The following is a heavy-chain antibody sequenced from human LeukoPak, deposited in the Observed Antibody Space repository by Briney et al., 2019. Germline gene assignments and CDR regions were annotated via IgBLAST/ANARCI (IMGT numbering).Heavy chain of an antibody. CDR1: GGSISSYY. Sequence: SETLSLTCTVSGGSISSYYWSWIRQPPGKGLEWIGYIYYSGSTNYNPSLKSRVTISVDTSKNQFSLKLSSVTAADTAVYYCARDRSGPDDYGMDVWGQGTMVTVSS. CDR3: ARDRSGPDDYGMDV. J-gene: IGHJ6*02. D-gene: IGHD3-10*01. V-gene: IGHV4-59*01. CDR2: IYYSGST.